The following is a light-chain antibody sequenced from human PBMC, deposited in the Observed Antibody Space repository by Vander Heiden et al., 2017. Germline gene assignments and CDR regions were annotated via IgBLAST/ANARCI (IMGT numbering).Light chain of an antibody. CDR1: QSVSSY. J-gene: IGKJ1*01. CDR2: DAS. CDR3: QQRSNWHT. Sequence: EIVLTQSPATLSLSPGERATLSCRASQSVSSYLARYKQKPGQAPRLLIYDASNRATGIPARFSGSGSGIDFTLTIISLEPEDFAVYYCQQRSNWHTFGQGTKVEIK. V-gene: IGKV3-11*01.